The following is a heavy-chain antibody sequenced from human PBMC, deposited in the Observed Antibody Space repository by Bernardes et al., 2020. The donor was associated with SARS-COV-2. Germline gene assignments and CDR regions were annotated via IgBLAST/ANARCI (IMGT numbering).Heavy chain of an antibody. D-gene: IGHD3-10*01. CDR3: AREVMVRISDTYRNGMDL. CDR2: ISGFNGDT. CDR1: GYAFRSYG. J-gene: IGHJ6*02. Sequence: ASVKVSCKAFGYAFRSYGISWARQAPGQGLEWMGWISGFNGDTSYIQKIQDRVTMTTDTSTSTAYMDLRDLRSDDTAVYYCAREVMVRISDTYRNGMDLWGQGTTVTDSS. V-gene: IGHV1-18*01.